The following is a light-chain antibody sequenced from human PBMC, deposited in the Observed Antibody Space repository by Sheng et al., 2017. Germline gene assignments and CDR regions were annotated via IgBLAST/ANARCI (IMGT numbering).Light chain of an antibody. V-gene: IGKV1-33*01. Sequence: DVQMTQSPSSLSASVGRQSHHHLPGESGHCQLFKLVSAEPGKAPKLLIYDASNLETGVPSRSVEVDXGQILFSLISSLQPEDVATYYCQKYDNRPPGSLFTFGGGTKVEI. CDR2: DAS. J-gene: IGKJ4*01. CDR1: GHCQL. CDR3: QKYDNRPPGSLFT.